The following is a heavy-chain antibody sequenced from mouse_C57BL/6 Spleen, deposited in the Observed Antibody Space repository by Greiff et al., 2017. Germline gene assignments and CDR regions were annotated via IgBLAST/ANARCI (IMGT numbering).Heavy chain of an antibody. CDR2: IDPSDSET. Sequence: VQLQQPGAELVRPGSSVKLSCKASGYTFTSYWMHWVKQRPIQGLEWIGNIDPSDSETHYNQKFKDKATLTVDKSSSTAYMQLSSLTSEDSAVYYCASLELTGTFDYWGQGTTLTVSS. J-gene: IGHJ2*01. CDR1: GYTFTSYW. V-gene: IGHV1-52*01. CDR3: ASLELTGTFDY. D-gene: IGHD4-1*01.